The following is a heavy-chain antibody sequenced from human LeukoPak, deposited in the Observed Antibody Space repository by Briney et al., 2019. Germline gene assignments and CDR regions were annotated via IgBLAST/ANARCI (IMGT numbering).Heavy chain of an antibody. D-gene: IGHD3-22*01. V-gene: IGHV3-30-3*01. CDR1: GFTFSGYA. Sequence: GGSLRLSCAASGFTFSGYAMHWVRQAPGKGLEWVAIISYDGSNKYYADSVKGRFTISRDNSKNTMYLQMNGLRAEDTAVYYCARDRYYYDSSGYWGREEDCYYYGMDVWGQGTTVTVSS. J-gene: IGHJ6*02. CDR3: ARDRYYYDSSGYWGREEDCYYYGMDV. CDR2: ISYDGSNK.